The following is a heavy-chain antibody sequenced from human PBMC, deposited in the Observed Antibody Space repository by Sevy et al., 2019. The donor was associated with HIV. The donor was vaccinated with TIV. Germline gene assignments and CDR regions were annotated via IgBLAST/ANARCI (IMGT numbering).Heavy chain of an antibody. J-gene: IGHJ4*02. CDR1: GFTFSNYW. CDR3: VREGVGGYSYSLDC. D-gene: IGHD5-18*01. V-gene: IGHV3-7*01. Sequence: GGSLRLSCAASGFTFSNYWMTWVRQAPGKGLEWVATMKEDGSERNYVDSVKGRFTISRDNAKNSLYLQMNSLRAEDTAVYYCVREGVGGYSYSLDCWGQGTLVTVSS. CDR2: MKEDGSER.